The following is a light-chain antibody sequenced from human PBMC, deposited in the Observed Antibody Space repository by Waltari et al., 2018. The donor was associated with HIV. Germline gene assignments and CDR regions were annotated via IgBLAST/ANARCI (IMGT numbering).Light chain of an antibody. CDR2: ENH. V-gene: IGLV1-51*02. J-gene: IGLJ3*02. CDR3: GTWDSSLSVGT. Sequence: QSVLTQPPSVSAAPGQKVTISCSGTSSNIGSNYVSWYQQFPGTAPKLLIFENHERPSGISDRFAGSNSGTPATLGIIGLQTGDEADYYCGTWDSSLSVGTFGGGTKLTVL. CDR1: SSNIGSNY.